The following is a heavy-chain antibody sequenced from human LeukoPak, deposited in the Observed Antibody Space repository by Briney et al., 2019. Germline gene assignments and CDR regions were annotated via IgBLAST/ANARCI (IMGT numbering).Heavy chain of an antibody. CDR3: ARGSPPDY. CDR1: GFTITTYA. V-gene: IGHV3-23*01. Sequence: GGSLLLSCAASGFTITTYAMSWVRQAPGKGLECVSTISGSGVGACYADSVKGRFTISRDDSKNTLYLQMNSLRPEDTAVYYCARGSPPDYWGQGTLVTVSS. J-gene: IGHJ4*02. CDR2: ISGSGVGA.